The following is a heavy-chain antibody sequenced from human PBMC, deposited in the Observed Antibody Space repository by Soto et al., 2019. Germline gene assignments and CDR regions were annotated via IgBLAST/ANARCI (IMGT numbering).Heavy chain of an antibody. Sequence: SETLSLTCTVSGYSVSGRDYYWSWIRQPPGKGLEWIGYIYYSGTPYYSPSLRSRTRISIDRSKNQFSLELSSVTAADTAVYFCARDMAVPEYFDYWGHGTLVTVSS. D-gene: IGHD6-19*01. CDR3: ARDMAVPEYFDY. CDR1: GYSVSGRDYY. J-gene: IGHJ4*01. CDR2: IYYSGTP. V-gene: IGHV4-30-4*01.